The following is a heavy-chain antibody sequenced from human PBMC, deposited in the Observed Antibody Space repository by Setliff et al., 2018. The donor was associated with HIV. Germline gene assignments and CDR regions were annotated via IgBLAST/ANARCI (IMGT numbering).Heavy chain of an antibody. D-gene: IGHD6-13*01. V-gene: IGHV4-34*01. J-gene: IGHJ4*02. Sequence: SETLSLTCAVYGESFSGYYWSWIRQPPGKGLDWIGEINESGSANYNPSPKSRVTISVDISKKQFSLKLSSVTAADTAVYYCARGIPALGTSYYFDYWGQGTRVTVSS. CDR2: INESGSA. CDR3: ARGIPALGTSYYFDY. CDR1: GESFSGYY.